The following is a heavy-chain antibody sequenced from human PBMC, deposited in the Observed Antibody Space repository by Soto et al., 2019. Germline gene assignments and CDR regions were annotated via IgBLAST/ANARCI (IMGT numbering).Heavy chain of an antibody. D-gene: IGHD3-3*01. Sequence: PGGSLRLSCAASGFTFSSYGMHWVRQAPGKXLEWVAVISYDGSNKYYADSVKGRFTISRDNSKNTLYLQMNSLRAEDTAVYYCAKAEGFWSGRDYYYYGMDVWGQGTTVTVSS. CDR1: GFTFSSYG. J-gene: IGHJ6*02. CDR3: AKAEGFWSGRDYYYYGMDV. V-gene: IGHV3-30*18. CDR2: ISYDGSNK.